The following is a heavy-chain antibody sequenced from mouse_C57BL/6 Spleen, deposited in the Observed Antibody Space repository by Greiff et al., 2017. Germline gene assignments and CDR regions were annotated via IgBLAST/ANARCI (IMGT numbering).Heavy chain of an antibody. J-gene: IGHJ1*03. CDR3: AYGSSYWYFDV. V-gene: IGHV1-52*01. Sequence: QVQLQQPGAELVRPGSSVKLSCKASGYTFTSYWMHWVKQRPIQGLEWIGNIDPSDSDTHYNQKFKDKATLTVDKSSSTAYMQLSSLTSEDSAVYYCAYGSSYWYFDVWGTGTTVTVSS. CDR2: IDPSDSDT. CDR1: GYTFTSYW. D-gene: IGHD1-1*01.